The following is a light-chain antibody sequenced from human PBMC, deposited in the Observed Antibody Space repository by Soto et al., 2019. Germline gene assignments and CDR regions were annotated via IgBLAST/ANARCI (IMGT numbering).Light chain of an antibody. V-gene: IGKV1-9*01. Sequence: DIQLTQSPSFLSASVGDRVTITCRASQASSYFLAWYQQKPGKAPKLLIYGASTLQSGVPSRFSGSGSGTEFTLTISSLQPEDFATYHCQQFKSYPFTLGGGTKVDIK. CDR1: QASSYF. CDR3: QQFKSYPFT. J-gene: IGKJ4*01. CDR2: GAS.